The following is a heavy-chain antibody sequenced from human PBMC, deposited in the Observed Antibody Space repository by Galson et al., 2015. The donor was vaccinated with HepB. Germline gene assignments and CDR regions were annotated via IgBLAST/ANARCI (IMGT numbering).Heavy chain of an antibody. CDR2: TKEDGSDK. Sequence: SLRLSCAASGFRFSNYWMTWVRQAPGKGLEWVANTKEDGSDKYYVDSVKGRFTISRDNAKNSLYLQMNSLRAEDTAVYYCARDVADYSGFDYWGQGTLVTVSS. CDR3: ARDVADYSGFDY. V-gene: IGHV3-7*03. CDR1: GFRFSNYW. D-gene: IGHD4/OR15-4a*01. J-gene: IGHJ4*02.